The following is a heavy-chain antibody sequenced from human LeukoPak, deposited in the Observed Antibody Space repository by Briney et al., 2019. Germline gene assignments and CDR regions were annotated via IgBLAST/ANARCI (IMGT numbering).Heavy chain of an antibody. CDR2: ISSSSSYI. J-gene: IGHJ4*02. D-gene: IGHD1-26*01. CDR3: ARDESPYYGPYLG. Sequence: GGSLRLSCAASGFTFSSYSMNWVRQAPGKGLGWVSSISSSSSYIYYADSVKGRFTISRDNAKNSLYLQMNGLRAEDTAVYYCARDESPYYGPYLGWGQGTLVTASS. CDR1: GFTFSSYS. V-gene: IGHV3-21*01.